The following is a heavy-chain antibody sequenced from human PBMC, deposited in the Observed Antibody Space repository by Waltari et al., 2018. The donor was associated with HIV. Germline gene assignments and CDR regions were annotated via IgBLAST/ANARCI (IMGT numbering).Heavy chain of an antibody. CDR2: IIPIFGTA. CDR1: GGTFSSYG. CDR3: ARSVAATGGYWYFDL. V-gene: IGHV1-69*01. D-gene: IGHD6-13*01. Sequence: QVQLVQSGAEVKKPGSSVKVSCKTSGGTFSSYGFSWVRQGPGQGLEWMGGIIPIFGTANYAQKFQGRVTITADDSTTTAYMELSSLRSEDTAVYYCARSVAATGGYWYFDLWGRGTLVTVSS. J-gene: IGHJ2*01.